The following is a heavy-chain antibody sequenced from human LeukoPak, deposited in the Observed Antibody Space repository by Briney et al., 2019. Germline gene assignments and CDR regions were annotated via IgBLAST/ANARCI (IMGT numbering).Heavy chain of an antibody. CDR3: ARSLPYCSSTSCFWYAFDI. J-gene: IGHJ3*02. CDR1: GYTFTSYD. D-gene: IGHD2-2*01. CDR2: MNPNSGNT. V-gene: IGHV1-8*03. Sequence: ASVKVSCKASGYTFTSYDINWVRQATGQGLEWMGWMNPNSGNTGYAQKFQGRVTITRNTSISTAYMELSSLRSEDTAVYYCARSLPYCSSTSCFWYAFDIWGQGTMVTVSS.